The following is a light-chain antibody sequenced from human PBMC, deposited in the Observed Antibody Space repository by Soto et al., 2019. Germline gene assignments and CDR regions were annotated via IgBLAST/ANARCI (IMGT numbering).Light chain of an antibody. CDR1: NIGSES. J-gene: IGLJ2*01. V-gene: IGLV3-21*02. CDR2: DDS. Sequence: SYELIQPPSVSVAPGQTARISCGGNNIGSESVHWYQQKPGQAPVLVIHDDSDRPSEIPERFSGSNSGNTATLTISRVEAGDEADYYCQVWGAGRGPSVVFGGGTQLTVL. CDR3: QVWGAGRGPSVV.